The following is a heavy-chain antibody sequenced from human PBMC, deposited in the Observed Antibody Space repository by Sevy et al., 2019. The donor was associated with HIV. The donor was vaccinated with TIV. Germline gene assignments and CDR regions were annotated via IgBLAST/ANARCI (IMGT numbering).Heavy chain of an antibody. CDR2: IYSGGST. CDR3: ARDRRYYDSSGYSYYFDY. J-gene: IGHJ4*02. D-gene: IGHD3-22*01. Sequence: GGSLRLSCAASGFTVSSNYMSWVRQAPGKGLEWVSVIYSGGSTYYADSVKGRFTISRDNSKNTLYLQMNSLRAEDTTVYYCARDRRYYDSSGYSYYFDYWGQGTLVTVSS. CDR1: GFTVSSNY. V-gene: IGHV3-53*01.